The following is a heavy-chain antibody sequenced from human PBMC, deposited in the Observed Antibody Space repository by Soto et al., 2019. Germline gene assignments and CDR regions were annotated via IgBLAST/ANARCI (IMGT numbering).Heavy chain of an antibody. CDR3: ARVPRGSRYFYYLDV. D-gene: IGHD3-16*01. J-gene: IGHJ6*03. CDR2: MNLNGGNT. V-gene: IGHV1-8*01. Sequence: QVQLVQSGAEVKKPGASVKVSCKASGDTFTGDEITWVRQATGHGLEWMGWMNLNGGNTGFAQTSQGRVSMPGNPSISTAHMELSSLRSEDTAVYYCARVPRGSRYFYYLDVWGKGTTVIVSS. CDR1: GDTFTGDE.